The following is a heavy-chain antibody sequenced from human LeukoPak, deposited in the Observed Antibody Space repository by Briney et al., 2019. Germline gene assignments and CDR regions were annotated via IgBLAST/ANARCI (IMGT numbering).Heavy chain of an antibody. D-gene: IGHD5-12*01. CDR2: IKSKTDGETT. V-gene: IGHV3-15*01. J-gene: IGHJ4*02. CDR1: GFTFANAW. Sequence: PGGSLRLSCAASGFTFANAWMSWVRQAPGKGLECVGRIKSKTDGETTDYAAPVKGRFTISRDDSKNMLYLQMNSLKSEDTAVYYCTADLPPPRGYDYPFDYWGQGTLVTVSS. CDR3: TADLPPPRGYDYPFDY.